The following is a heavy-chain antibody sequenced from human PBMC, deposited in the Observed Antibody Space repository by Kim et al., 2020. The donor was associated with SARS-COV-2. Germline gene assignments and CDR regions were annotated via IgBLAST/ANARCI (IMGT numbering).Heavy chain of an antibody. CDR1: GYTFTSYY. Sequence: ASVKVSCKASGYTFTSYYMHWVRQAPGQGLEWMGIINPSGGSTSYAQKFQGRVTMTRDTSTSTVYMELSSLRSEDTAVYYCARDVGIVVVPAAIPTRNYGMDVWGQGTTVTVSS. V-gene: IGHV1-46*01. CDR2: INPSGGST. CDR3: ARDVGIVVVPAAIPTRNYGMDV. D-gene: IGHD2-2*02. J-gene: IGHJ6*02.